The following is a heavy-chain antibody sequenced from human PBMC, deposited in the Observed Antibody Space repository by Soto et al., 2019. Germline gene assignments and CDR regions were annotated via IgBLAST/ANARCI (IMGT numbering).Heavy chain of an antibody. CDR3: ARISGGPIR. D-gene: IGHD1-1*01. J-gene: IGHJ1*01. CDR2: IHTGGPT. V-gene: IGHV4-4*07. CDR1: GGSISDFY. Sequence: PSETLSLTCTVSGGSISDFYWNWFRQPAGTGLEWIGRIHTGGPTNYKPSLRSRVTMSEDTSKNQFSLKLTSVTAADTALDYCARISGGPIRWGQGTLVAVGS.